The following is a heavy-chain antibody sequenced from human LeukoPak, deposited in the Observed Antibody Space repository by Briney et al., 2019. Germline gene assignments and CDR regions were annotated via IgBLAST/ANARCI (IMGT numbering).Heavy chain of an antibody. D-gene: IGHD1-26*01. CDR2: IYHSGST. V-gene: IGHV4-30-2*01. Sequence: PSETLSLTCAVSGGSISSGGYSWSWIRQPPGKGLEWIGYIYHSGSTYYNPSLKSRVTISVDRSKNQFSLKLSSVTAADTAVYYCARGSGSYYDYFDYWGQGTLVTVSS. CDR1: GGSISSGGYS. CDR3: ARGSGSYYDYFDY. J-gene: IGHJ4*02.